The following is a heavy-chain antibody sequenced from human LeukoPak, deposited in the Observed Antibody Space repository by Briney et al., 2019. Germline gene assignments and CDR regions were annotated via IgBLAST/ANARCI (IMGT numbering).Heavy chain of an antibody. V-gene: IGHV4-34*01. Sequence: PSETLSLTCAVYGGSFSGYYWSWIRQPPGKGLEWIGEINHSGSTNYNPSLKSRVTMPVDTSKNQFSLNLSSVTAADTAVYYCARADYSSSWSHEYFYMDVWGKGTTVTVSS. CDR2: INHSGST. J-gene: IGHJ6*03. D-gene: IGHD6-13*01. CDR1: GGSFSGYY. CDR3: ARADYSSSWSHEYFYMDV.